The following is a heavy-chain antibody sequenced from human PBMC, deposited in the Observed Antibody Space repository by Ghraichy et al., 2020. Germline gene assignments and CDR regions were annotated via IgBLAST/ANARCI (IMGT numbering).Heavy chain of an antibody. V-gene: IGHV3-30*04. Sequence: GGSLRLSCAASGFTFSSYAMHWVRQAPGKGLEWVTVISYDGSNKYYADSVKGRFTISRDNPKNTLYLQMNSLRAEDTAVYYCAKDLSAIAVADNIDYWGQGTLVTVSS. CDR3: AKDLSAIAVADNIDY. J-gene: IGHJ4*02. CDR2: ISYDGSNK. CDR1: GFTFSSYA. D-gene: IGHD6-19*01.